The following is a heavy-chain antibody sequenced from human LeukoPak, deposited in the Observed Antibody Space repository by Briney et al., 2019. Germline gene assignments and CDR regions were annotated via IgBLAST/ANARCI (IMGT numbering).Heavy chain of an antibody. V-gene: IGHV3-23*01. Sequence: GGSLRLSCAASGFTFSSYGMSWVRQAPGKGLEGVSAISGSGGSTYYADSVKGRFTISRDNSKNTLYLQMNSLRAEDTAVYYCARDLRDALRAFDIWGQGTMVTVSS. CDR1: GFTFSSYG. D-gene: IGHD2-2*01. J-gene: IGHJ3*02. CDR2: ISGSGGST. CDR3: ARDLRDALRAFDI.